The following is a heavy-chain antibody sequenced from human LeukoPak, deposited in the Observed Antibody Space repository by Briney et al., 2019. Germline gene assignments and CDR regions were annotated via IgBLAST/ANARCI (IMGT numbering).Heavy chain of an antibody. J-gene: IGHJ4*02. CDR2: IYYSGST. D-gene: IGHD3-22*01. CDR1: GGSISSYY. CDR3: ARIKGGYFALDY. Sequence: SETLSLTCTVSGGSISSYYWSWIRQPPGKGLEWIGYIYYSGSTNYNPSLKSRVTISVDTSKNQFSLKLSSVTAADTAAYYCARIKGGYFALDYWGQGTLVTVSS. V-gene: IGHV4-59*01.